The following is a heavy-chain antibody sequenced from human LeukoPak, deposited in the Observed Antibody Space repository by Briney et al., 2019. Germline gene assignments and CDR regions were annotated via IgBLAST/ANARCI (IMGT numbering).Heavy chain of an antibody. J-gene: IGHJ4*02. CDR3: ARSGGSGTYYDGSFDY. CDR1: GVSITSYY. D-gene: IGHD1-26*01. V-gene: IGHV4-4*07. CDR2: IYTSGST. Sequence: PSETLSLTCSVSGVSITSYYWSWIRQAAGKGLEWIGRIYTSGSTAYNPSLKSRVTMSVDTSKNQFSLKLYSVTAADTAVYYCARSGGSGTYYDGSFDYWGQGTLVTVSS.